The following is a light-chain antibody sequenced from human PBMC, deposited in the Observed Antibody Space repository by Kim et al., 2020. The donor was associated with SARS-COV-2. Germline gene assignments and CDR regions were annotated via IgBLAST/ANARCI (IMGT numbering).Light chain of an antibody. Sequence: DIVMTQSPDSLAVSLGERATIDCKSSRSVLYSSNNKNFLGWYQQKAGQPPKLLIYWASTRESGVPDRFSGSGSGTDFTLTISNLQAEDVAVYYCQQYYATPRTFGQGNKLEI. V-gene: IGKV4-1*01. CDR1: RSVLYSSNNKNF. CDR2: WAS. J-gene: IGKJ2*01. CDR3: QQYYATPRT.